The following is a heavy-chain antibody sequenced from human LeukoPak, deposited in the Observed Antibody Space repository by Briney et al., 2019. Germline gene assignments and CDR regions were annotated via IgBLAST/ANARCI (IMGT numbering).Heavy chain of an antibody. CDR1: GGSISSYY. CDR2: IYYSGST. CDR3: AREPLDYYYGMDV. J-gene: IGHJ6*02. V-gene: IGHV4-59*01. Sequence: SETLSLTCTVSGGSISSYYWSWIRQPPGKGLEWIGYIYYSGSTNYNPSLKSRVTISVDTSENQFSLKLSSVTAADTAVYYCAREPLDYYYGMDVWGQGATVTVSS.